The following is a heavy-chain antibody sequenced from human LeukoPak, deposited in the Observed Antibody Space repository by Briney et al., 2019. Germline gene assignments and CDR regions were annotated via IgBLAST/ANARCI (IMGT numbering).Heavy chain of an antibody. J-gene: IGHJ6*02. CDR1: VYTFTGYY. Sequence: ASVKVSFKSSVYTFTGYYMHLVRQAPGQGLEWMGWINPNSGRTNYTHKYQGRVTMTRDTSISTAYMELSRLRSDDTAVYSCASPGGDGYNLYYYYSMDVWGPGTTVTVSS. V-gene: IGHV1-2*02. CDR3: ASPGGDGYNLYYYYSMDV. D-gene: IGHD5-24*01. CDR2: INPNSGRT.